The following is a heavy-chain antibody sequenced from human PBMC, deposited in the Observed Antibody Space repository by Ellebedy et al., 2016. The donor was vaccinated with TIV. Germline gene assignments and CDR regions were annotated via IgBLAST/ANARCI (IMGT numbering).Heavy chain of an antibody. J-gene: IGHJ4*01. CDR1: GFTFSSYA. D-gene: IGHD1-7*01. V-gene: IGHV3-23*01. CDR3: AKRVELELYYFDY. Sequence: PGGSLRLSCAASGFTFSSYAMSWVRQTPGKGLQWVSGISSSGHRTHYAESVKGRFTIFRDNSKNTLYLQMNSLQADDTALYYCAKRVELELYYFDYWGHGTPVTVSS. CDR2: ISSSGHRT.